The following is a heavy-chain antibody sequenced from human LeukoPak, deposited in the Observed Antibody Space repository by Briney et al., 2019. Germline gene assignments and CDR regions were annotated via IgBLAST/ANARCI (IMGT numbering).Heavy chain of an antibody. Sequence: SQTLSLTCAVSGDSFSSNSAAWNWIRQSPSRGLEWLVRTYYRSKWYYDYAVFVKSRITINPDTSKNQFSLHLNSVTPEDTAVYYCASSLWFGELGGMDVWGQGTTVTVSS. CDR1: GDSFSSNSAA. V-gene: IGHV6-1*01. CDR2: TYYRSKWYY. CDR3: ASSLWFGELGGMDV. D-gene: IGHD3-10*01. J-gene: IGHJ6*02.